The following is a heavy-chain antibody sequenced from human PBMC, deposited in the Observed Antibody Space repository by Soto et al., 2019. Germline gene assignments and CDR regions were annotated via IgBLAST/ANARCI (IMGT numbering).Heavy chain of an antibody. D-gene: IGHD3-22*01. CDR2: ISAYSAKT. CDR1: GYAFTSYG. V-gene: IGHV1-18*01. Sequence: VASVKVSCKASGYAFTSYGSSWVRQAPGQGLEWMGWISAYSAKTNYAQKLQGRVTMTTDTSTSTAYMELRSLRSDDTAVYYCARVLDSRVVWSTWVFDFGGQGSLVNFSS. J-gene: IGHJ4*02. CDR3: ARVLDSRVVWSTWVFDF.